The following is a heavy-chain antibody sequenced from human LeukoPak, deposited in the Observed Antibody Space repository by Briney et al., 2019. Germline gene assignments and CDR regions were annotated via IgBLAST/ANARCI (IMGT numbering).Heavy chain of an antibody. D-gene: IGHD5-12*01. CDR1: GFTFSSYG. V-gene: IGHV3-30*18. J-gene: IGHJ4*02. CDR3: AKDRRVYGGSLSH. Sequence: GGSLRLSCAASGFTFSSYGMHWVRQAPGKGLEWEAVISYDGSNKYYADSVKGRFTISRDNSKNTLYLQMNSLRAEDTAVYYCAKDRRVYGGSLSHWGQGTLVTVSS. CDR2: ISYDGSNK.